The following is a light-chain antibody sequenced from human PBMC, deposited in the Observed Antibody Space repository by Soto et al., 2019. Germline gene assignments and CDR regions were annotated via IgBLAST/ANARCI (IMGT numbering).Light chain of an antibody. CDR2: GNI. CDR1: SSDIGAGYD. Sequence: QSVLTQPPSMSGAPGQRVTISCTGSSSDIGAGYDVHWYQQFPGTAPKPLIYGNINRPSGVPDRFSGSQSGTSASLAITGLKAEDEADYYCQSYDSSLGGSKGVFGGGTKLTVL. V-gene: IGLV1-40*01. CDR3: QSYDSSLGGSKGV. J-gene: IGLJ3*02.